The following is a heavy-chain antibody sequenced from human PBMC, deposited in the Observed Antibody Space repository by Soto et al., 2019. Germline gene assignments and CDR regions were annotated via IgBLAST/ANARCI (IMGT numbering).Heavy chain of an antibody. CDR3: ARGHTYKDFWSGYYDDAFDI. D-gene: IGHD3-3*01. V-gene: IGHV1-8*01. CDR1: GYTFTSYD. CDR2: MNPNSGNT. J-gene: IGHJ3*02. Sequence: ASVKVSCKASGYTFTSYDINWVRQATGQGLEWMGWMNPNSGNTGYAQKFQGRVTMARNTSISTAYMELSSLRSEDTAVYYCARGHTYKDFWSGYYDDAFDIWGRGTMVTVSS.